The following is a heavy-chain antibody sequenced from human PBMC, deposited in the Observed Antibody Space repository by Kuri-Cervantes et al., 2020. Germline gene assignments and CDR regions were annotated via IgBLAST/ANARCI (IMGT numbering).Heavy chain of an antibody. V-gene: IGHV3-30*04. D-gene: IGHD3-22*01. Sequence: GESLKISCAASGFTFSSYAMHWVRQAPGKGLEWVAVISYDGSNKYYADSVKGRFTISRDNSKNTLYLQMNSLRAEDTAVYYCAKDPYYYDSSPPYFDYWGQGTLVTVSS. CDR3: AKDPYYYDSSPPYFDY. CDR1: GFTFSSYA. J-gene: IGHJ4*02. CDR2: ISYDGSNK.